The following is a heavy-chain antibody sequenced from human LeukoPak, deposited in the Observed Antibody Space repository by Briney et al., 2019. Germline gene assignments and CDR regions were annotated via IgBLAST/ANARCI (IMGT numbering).Heavy chain of an antibody. CDR2: INPKTGGT. CDR1: GYTLIDYF. J-gene: IGHJ4*02. CDR3: ARDGCRNEGFDY. D-gene: IGHD1-1*01. Sequence: ASVKISCKASGYTLIDYFVHWVRQAPGQGLEWVGWINPKTGGTKYAQKFQGRVTMTRDTSITTTYMEVSGLRSDDTAVYYCARDGCRNEGFDYWGQGTLVTVSS. V-gene: IGHV1-2*02.